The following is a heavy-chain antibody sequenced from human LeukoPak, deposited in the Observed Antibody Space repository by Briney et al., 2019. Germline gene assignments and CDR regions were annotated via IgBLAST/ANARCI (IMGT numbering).Heavy chain of an antibody. Sequence: SQTLSLTCTVSGGSISSGDYYWSWIRQPPGKGLEWIGNIYSSGSTYYNPSLKSRVTISVDTSKNQFSLKLRSVTAADTAVYYCARHLGSSTWENTFDIWGQGTMVTVSS. CDR3: ARHLGSSTWENTFDI. D-gene: IGHD6-13*01. CDR2: IYSSGST. V-gene: IGHV4-39*01. CDR1: GGSISSGDYY. J-gene: IGHJ3*02.